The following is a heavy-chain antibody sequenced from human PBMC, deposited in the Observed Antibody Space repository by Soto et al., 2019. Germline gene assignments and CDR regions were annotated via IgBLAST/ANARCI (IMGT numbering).Heavy chain of an antibody. CDR1: GGSISSYY. J-gene: IGHJ4*02. D-gene: IGHD3-10*01. V-gene: IGHV4-59*01. CDR2: IYYSGST. Sequence: SETLSLTCTVSGGSISSYYWSWIRQPPGKGLEWIGYIYYSGSTNYNPSLKSRVTISVDPSKTQFSLKLSSVTAADTAVYYCARVVRGVIMYYFDYWGQGTLVTVSS. CDR3: ARVVRGVIMYYFDY.